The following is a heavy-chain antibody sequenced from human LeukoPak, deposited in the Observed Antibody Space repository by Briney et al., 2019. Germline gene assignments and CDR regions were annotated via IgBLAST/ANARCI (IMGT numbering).Heavy chain of an antibody. CDR1: GFTFAEYT. V-gene: IGHV3-43*01. D-gene: IGHD6-19*01. CDR3: VKDLVAASENVRGWYPMDY. CDR2: ISWNGARI. Sequence: GGSLRLSYAASGFTFAEYTMHWVRQAPGKGLEWVSLISWNGARIHYGDSVKGRFTISRDNSKNSLYLQMNSLRTEDTALYYCVKDLVAASENVRGWYPMDYWGQGTLVTVSS. J-gene: IGHJ4*02.